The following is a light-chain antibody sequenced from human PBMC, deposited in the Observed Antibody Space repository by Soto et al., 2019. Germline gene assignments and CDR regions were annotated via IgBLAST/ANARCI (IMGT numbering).Light chain of an antibody. J-gene: IGKJ5*01. V-gene: IGKV3-15*01. CDR3: QQYKNWPPIT. Sequence: EIVLTQSPATLSLSPGERATLSCRASQSVSSYLAWYQQKPGQAPRLLIHGASTRATGIPARFSGSGSGTEFTLTISSLQSEDFAVYYCQQYKNWPPITFGQGTRLEIK. CDR2: GAS. CDR1: QSVSSY.